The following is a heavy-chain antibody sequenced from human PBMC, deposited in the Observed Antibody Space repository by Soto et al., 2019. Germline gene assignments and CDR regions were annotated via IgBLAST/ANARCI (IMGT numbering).Heavy chain of an antibody. V-gene: IGHV4-59*06. CDR2: IYYSGST. CDR3: ARGSVLRYFDWLLHTDYYYYYMDV. J-gene: IGHJ6*03. Sequence: SETLSLTCTVSGGSISSYYWSWIRQPPGKGLEWIGYIYYSGSTYYNPSLKSRVTISVDTSKNQFSLKLSSVTAADTAVYYCARGSVLRYFDWLLHTDYYYYYMDVWGKGTTVTVSS. CDR1: GGSISSYY. D-gene: IGHD3-9*01.